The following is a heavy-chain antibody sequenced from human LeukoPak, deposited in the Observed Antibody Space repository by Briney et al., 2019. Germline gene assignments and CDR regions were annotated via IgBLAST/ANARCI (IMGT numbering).Heavy chain of an antibody. CDR1: GFTFSSYG. J-gene: IGHJ5*02. V-gene: IGHV3-30*18. CDR2: ISYDGSNK. CDR3: AKEVVAAAGTGWFDP. D-gene: IGHD6-13*01. Sequence: GGSLRLPCAASGFTFSSYGMHWVRQAPGKGLEWVAVISYDGSNKYYADSVKGRFTISRDNSKNTLYLQMNSLRAEDTAVYYCAKEVVAAAGTGWFDPWGQGTLVTVSS.